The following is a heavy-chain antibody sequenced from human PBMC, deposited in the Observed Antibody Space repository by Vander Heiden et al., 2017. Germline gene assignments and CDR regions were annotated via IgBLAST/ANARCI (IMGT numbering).Heavy chain of an antibody. CDR2: IWYDGSNK. Sequence: QVQLVESGGGVVQPGRSLRLSCAPSGFTFRRYGMHWVRQAPGKGLEWVAVIWYDGSNKYYADSVKGRFTISRDNSKNTLYLQMNSLRAEDTAVYYCARESSAYSSSWCLDYWGQGTLVTVSS. J-gene: IGHJ4*02. D-gene: IGHD6-13*01. CDR1: GFTFRRYG. CDR3: ARESSAYSSSWCLDY. V-gene: IGHV3-33*01.